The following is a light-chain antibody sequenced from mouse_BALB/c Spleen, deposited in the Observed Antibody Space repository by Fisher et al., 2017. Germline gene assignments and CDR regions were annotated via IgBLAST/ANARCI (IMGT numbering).Light chain of an antibody. V-gene: IGKV4-57*01. J-gene: IGKJ4*01. CDR2: STS. CDR1: SSVSY. CDR3: QQWSSNPFT. Sequence: IVLTQSTAIMSASPGEKVTMTCSASSSVSYMHWFQQKPGTSPKLWIYSTSNLASGVPARFSGSGSGTSYSLTINSMEAEDAATYYCQQWSSNPFTFGSGTKLEIK.